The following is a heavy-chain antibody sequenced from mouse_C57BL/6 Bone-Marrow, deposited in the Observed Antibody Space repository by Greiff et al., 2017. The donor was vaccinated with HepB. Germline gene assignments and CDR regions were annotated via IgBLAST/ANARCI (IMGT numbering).Heavy chain of an antibody. CDR2: ISSGGSYT. J-gene: IGHJ4*01. Sequence: DVQLVESGGDLVKPGGSLKLSCAASGFTFSSYGMSWVRQTPDKRLEWVATISSGGSYTYYPDSVKGRFTISRDNAKYTLDLQRSSLKSEDTAMYYCARQPGRGGMDYWGQGTSVTVSS. V-gene: IGHV5-6*01. CDR1: GFTFSSYG. D-gene: IGHD1-1*01. CDR3: ARQPGRGGMDY.